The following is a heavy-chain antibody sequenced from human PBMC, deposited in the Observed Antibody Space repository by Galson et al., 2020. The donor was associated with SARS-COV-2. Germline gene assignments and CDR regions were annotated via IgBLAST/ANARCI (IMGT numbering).Heavy chain of an antibody. J-gene: IGHJ5*02. V-gene: IGHV1-18*01. CDR3: AIYYDFWNGYYTRGGFDP. Sequence: ASVKVSCKASGYTFTSYGISWVRQAPGQGLEWMGWISAYNGNTNYAQKLQGRVTMTTDTSTSTAYMELRSLRSDDTAVYYCAIYYDFWNGYYTRGGFDPWGQGTLVTVSS. CDR2: ISAYNGNT. CDR1: GYTFTSYG. D-gene: IGHD3-3*01.